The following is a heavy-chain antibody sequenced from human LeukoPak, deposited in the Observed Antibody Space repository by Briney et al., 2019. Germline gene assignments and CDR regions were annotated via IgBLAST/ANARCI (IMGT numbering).Heavy chain of an antibody. CDR2: NSGSGGTI. V-gene: IGHV3-48*03. CDR3: TREGIALY. D-gene: IGHD6-13*01. CDR1: GFTFSSYE. Sequence: LRLSCAASGFTFSSYEMNWVRQAPGKGLEWVSYNSGSGGTISYAYSVESRFIVSRDNAKNSLYLQMNSLRAEDTAVYYCTREGIALYWGQGTLVTVSS. J-gene: IGHJ4*02.